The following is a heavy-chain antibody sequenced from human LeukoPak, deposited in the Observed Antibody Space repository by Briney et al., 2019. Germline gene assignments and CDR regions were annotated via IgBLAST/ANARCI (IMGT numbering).Heavy chain of an antibody. V-gene: IGHV1-69*04. CDR2: IIPILGIA. Sequence: SVKVPCKASGGTFSSYAISWVRQAPGQGLEWMGRIIPILGIANYAQKFQGRVTITADKSTSTAYMELSSLRSEDTAVYYCARARDTAMALSFTWGKGPLVTVSS. D-gene: IGHD5-18*01. CDR3: ARARDTAMALSFT. J-gene: IGHJ4*02. CDR1: GGTFSSYA.